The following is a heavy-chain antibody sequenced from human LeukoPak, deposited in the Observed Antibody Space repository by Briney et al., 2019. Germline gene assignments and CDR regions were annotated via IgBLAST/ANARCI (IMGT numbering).Heavy chain of an antibody. Sequence: PSETLSLTCTVSGGSISSYYWSRIRQPPGKGLEWIGYIYYSGSTNYNPSLKSRVTISVDTSKNQFSLKLSSVTAADTAVYYCARGRDSHDYGDYVDYWGQGTLVTVSS. J-gene: IGHJ4*02. CDR2: IYYSGST. D-gene: IGHD4-17*01. V-gene: IGHV4-59*01. CDR1: GGSISSYY. CDR3: ARGRDSHDYGDYVDY.